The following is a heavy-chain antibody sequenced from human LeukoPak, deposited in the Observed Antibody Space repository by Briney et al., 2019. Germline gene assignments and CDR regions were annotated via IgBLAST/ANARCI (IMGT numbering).Heavy chain of an antibody. V-gene: IGHV4-34*01. D-gene: IGHD2-2*01. CDR1: GGSFSGYY. J-gene: IGHJ6*02. CDR3: ARDRYCSSTSCNRYYYHGMDV. Sequence: SETLSLTCGVYGGSFSGYYWSWIRQPPGKGLEWIGDINHSGSTNYNPSLKSRVTISVDPSKSQFSLRLSSMIAADTAVYYCARDRYCSSTSCNRYYYHGMDVWGQGTTVTVSS. CDR2: INHSGST.